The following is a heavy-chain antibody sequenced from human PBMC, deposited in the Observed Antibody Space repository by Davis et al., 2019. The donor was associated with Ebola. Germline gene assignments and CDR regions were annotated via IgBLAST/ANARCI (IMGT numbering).Heavy chain of an antibody. V-gene: IGHV3-7*03. CDR2: INQDGSEK. CDR1: GFTFTYYW. CDR3: ARDLVAAWPYGMDV. Sequence: GESLKISCEVSGFTFTYYWMSWVRQAPGKGLEWVANINQDGSEKYYVDSVKGRFTISRDNSKNTLYLQMNSLRAEDTAVYYCARDLVAAWPYGMDVWGQGTTVTVSS. D-gene: IGHD6-6*01. J-gene: IGHJ6*02.